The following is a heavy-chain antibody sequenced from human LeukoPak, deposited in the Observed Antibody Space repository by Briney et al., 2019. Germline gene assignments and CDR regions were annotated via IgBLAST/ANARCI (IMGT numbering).Heavy chain of an antibody. CDR3: ARIVFPIRFYYYYGMDV. J-gene: IGHJ6*02. Sequence: ASVNVSFKVSGYTLTELSMHWVRQAPGKGLEWMGGFDPEDGETIYAQKFQGRVTMTEDTSTDTAYMELSSLRSEDTAVYYCARIVFPIRFYYYYGMDVWGQGTTVTVSS. V-gene: IGHV1-24*01. CDR1: GYTLTELS. D-gene: IGHD2-15*01. CDR2: FDPEDGET.